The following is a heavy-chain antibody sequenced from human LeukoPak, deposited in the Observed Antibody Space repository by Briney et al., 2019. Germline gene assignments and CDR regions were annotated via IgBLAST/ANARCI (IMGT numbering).Heavy chain of an antibody. CDR3: AALRTRSNHCDY. Sequence: PSETLSLTCTVSGGSISSSSYYWGWIRQPPGKGLEWIGSIYYSGSTYYNPSLKSRVTISVDTSKNQFSLKLSSVTAADTAVYYCAALRTRSNHCDYWGQGTLVTVSS. CDR2: IYYSGST. CDR1: GGSISSSSYY. J-gene: IGHJ4*02. D-gene: IGHD1-14*01. V-gene: IGHV4-39*01.